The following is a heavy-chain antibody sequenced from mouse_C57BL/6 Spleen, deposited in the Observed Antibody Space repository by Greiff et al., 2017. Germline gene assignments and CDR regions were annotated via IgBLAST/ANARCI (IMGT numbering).Heavy chain of an antibody. Sequence: EVRLVESGGGLVQPGGSLSLSCAASGFTFTDYYMSWVRQPPGKALEWLGFIRNKANGHTTEYSASVKGRFTISRENSQSILYLQMNALRAEDSATYYCARYLNYFGSSLYAMDYWGQGTSVTVSS. CDR3: ARYLNYFGSSLYAMDY. J-gene: IGHJ4*01. CDR2: IRNKANGHTT. CDR1: GFTFTDYY. V-gene: IGHV7-3*01. D-gene: IGHD1-1*01.